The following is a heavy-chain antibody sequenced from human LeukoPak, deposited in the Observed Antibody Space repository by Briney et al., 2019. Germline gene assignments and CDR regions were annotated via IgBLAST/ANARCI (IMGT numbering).Heavy chain of an antibody. V-gene: IGHV3-33*01. Sequence: GGSLRLSCAASGFTFSSYGMHWVRQAPGKGLESVTVIWYDGSNKYYADSVKGRFTISRDNSKNTLYLQMNSLRAEDTAVYYCARDGPAYCGGDCYPLYWGQGTLVTVSS. D-gene: IGHD2-21*02. CDR1: GFTFSSYG. J-gene: IGHJ4*02. CDR2: IWYDGSNK. CDR3: ARDGPAYCGGDCYPLY.